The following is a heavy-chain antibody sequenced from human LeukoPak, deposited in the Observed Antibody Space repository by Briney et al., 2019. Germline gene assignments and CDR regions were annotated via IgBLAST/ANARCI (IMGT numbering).Heavy chain of an antibody. D-gene: IGHD2-8*02. CDR1: GGSINNFY. CDR3: APHDEECPGEYCFLLSFDY. V-gene: IGHV4-59*08. CDR2: VHSSGRT. Sequence: SETLSLTCTVSGGSINNFYWSWIRQSPGKGLEWIGYVHSSGRTDYNPSPRSRVSMSADTSKSQLSLRLTSVTVADTAVYFCAPHDEECPGEYCFLLSFDYWGPGSLVTVSS. J-gene: IGHJ4*01.